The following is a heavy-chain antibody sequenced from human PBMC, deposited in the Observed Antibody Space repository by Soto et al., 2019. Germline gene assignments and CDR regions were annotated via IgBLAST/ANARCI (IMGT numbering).Heavy chain of an antibody. D-gene: IGHD2-15*01. CDR2: IYPGDSDT. J-gene: IGHJ6*02. V-gene: IGHV5-51*01. Sequence: PGESLKISCKGSGYSFTSYWIGWVRQMPGKGLEWMGIIYPGDSDTRYSPSFQGQVTISADKSISTAYLQWSSLKASDTAMYYCARQRGCSGGSCYGALYYYYYGMDVWGQGTTDTVSS. CDR1: GYSFTSYW. CDR3: ARQRGCSGGSCYGALYYYYYGMDV.